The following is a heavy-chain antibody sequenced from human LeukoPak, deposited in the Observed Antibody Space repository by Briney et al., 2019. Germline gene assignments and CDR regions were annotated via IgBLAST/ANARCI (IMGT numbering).Heavy chain of an antibody. D-gene: IGHD2-21*02. CDR3: AKANWGDYYFDY. J-gene: IGHJ4*02. V-gene: IGHV3-9*03. Sequence: GGSLRLSCAVSGLTFSTYAMHWVRQAPGKGLEWVSGISWNSAIIAYTDSVKGRFTISRDNAKNSLYLQMNSLRAEDMALYYCAKANWGDYYFDYWGQGTLVTVSS. CDR2: ISWNSAII. CDR1: GLTFSTYA.